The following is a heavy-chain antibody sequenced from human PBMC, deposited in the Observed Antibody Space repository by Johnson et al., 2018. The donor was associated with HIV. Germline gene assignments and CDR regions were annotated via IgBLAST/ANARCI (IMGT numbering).Heavy chain of an antibody. CDR3: ATHLTDYGDTLTDDAFDL. V-gene: IGHV3-23*04. CDR1: GFTFSSYA. CDR2: ITDNGGNT. Sequence: VHLVESGGGLVQPGGSLRLSCAASGFTFSSYAVSWVRQAPGKGLEWVSVITDNGGNTYYADSVKGRFTISRDNSKNTLYLQINTLKAEDTAIYYCATHLTDYGDTLTDDAFDLWGQGTLVTVSS. D-gene: IGHD4-17*01. J-gene: IGHJ3*01.